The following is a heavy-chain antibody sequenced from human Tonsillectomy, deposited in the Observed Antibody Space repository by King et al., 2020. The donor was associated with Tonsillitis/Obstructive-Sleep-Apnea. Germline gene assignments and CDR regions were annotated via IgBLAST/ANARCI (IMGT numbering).Heavy chain of an antibody. CDR1: GFTFSSYS. Sequence: VQLVESGGGLVKPGGSLRLSCAASGFTFSSYSMNWVRQAPGKGLEWVSSISSSSSYIYCADSVKGRFTISRDNAKNSLYLQMNSLRDEETAVYYCARDQTGTTGNWYFDLWGRGTLVTVSS. V-gene: IGHV3-21*01. CDR3: ARDQTGTTGNWYFDL. J-gene: IGHJ2*01. CDR2: ISSSSSYI. D-gene: IGHD1-7*01.